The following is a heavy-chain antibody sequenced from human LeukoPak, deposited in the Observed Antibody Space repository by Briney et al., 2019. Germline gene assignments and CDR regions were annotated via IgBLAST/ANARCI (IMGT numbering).Heavy chain of an antibody. J-gene: IGHJ3*02. CDR2: ISSSSSTI. D-gene: IGHD3-16*01. CDR3: AKTRGGSLHDGFDI. Sequence: GGSLRLSCAASGFTFSSYSMNWVRQAPGKGLEWVSYISSSSSTIYYADSVKGRFTISRDNSKNTLYLQMNSLRVEDTAIYYCAKTRGGSLHDGFDIWGQGTIVTVSS. V-gene: IGHV3-48*01. CDR1: GFTFSSYS.